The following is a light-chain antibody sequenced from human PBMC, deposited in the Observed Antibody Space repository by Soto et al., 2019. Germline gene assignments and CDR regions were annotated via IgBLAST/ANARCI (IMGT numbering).Light chain of an antibody. CDR1: QDISNY. Sequence: DIQMTQSPSSLSASVGDRVTITCQASQDISNYLNWYQQKPGKAPKLLIYDASNLETGVPSRFSGSGSGTDFNFTISSLQPEDIATYYCQQYDNIPPYTFGQGTKLEIK. J-gene: IGKJ2*01. CDR3: QQYDNIPPYT. CDR2: DAS. V-gene: IGKV1-33*01.